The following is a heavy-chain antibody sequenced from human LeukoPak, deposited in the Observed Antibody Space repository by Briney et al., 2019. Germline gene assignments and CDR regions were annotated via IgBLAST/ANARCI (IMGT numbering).Heavy chain of an antibody. D-gene: IGHD5-12*01. J-gene: IGHJ5*02. CDR2: ISSSGSTI. Sequence: GGSLRLSCAASGFTFSSYEMNWVRQAPGKGLEWVYISSSGSTIYYADSVKGRFTISRDNSKNTLYLQMNSLRAEDTAVYYCARDLHRLSNWFDPWGQGTLVTVSS. V-gene: IGHV3-48*03. CDR1: GFTFSSYE. CDR3: ARDLHRLSNWFDP.